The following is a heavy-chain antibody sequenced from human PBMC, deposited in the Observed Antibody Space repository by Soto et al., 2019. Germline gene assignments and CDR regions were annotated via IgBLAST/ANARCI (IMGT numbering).Heavy chain of an antibody. CDR2: INPDKRNT. Sequence: QVQLVQSGAEVKQPGASVKVSCQASGYRFSDHAVHWVRQAPGQRLEWMGWINPDKRNTQYSEKFQGRITITRDTSSTTAYMELSSLSSEDTAMYYCARGSPVLFWFGEVPYFDYWGQGTLVTVSS. J-gene: IGHJ4*02. CDR1: GYRFSDHA. V-gene: IGHV1-3*01. CDR3: ARGSPVLFWFGEVPYFDY. D-gene: IGHD3-10*01.